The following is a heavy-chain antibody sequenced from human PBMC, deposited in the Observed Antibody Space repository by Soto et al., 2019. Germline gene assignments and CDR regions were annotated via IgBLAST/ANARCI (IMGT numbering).Heavy chain of an antibody. CDR3: ARVAEGRIAVAGRGAFDI. Sequence: GGSLRLSCAASGFTFSSYSMNWVRQAPGKGLEWVSYISSSSSTIYYADSVKGRFTISRDNAKNSLYLQMNSLRAEDTAVYYCARVAEGRIAVAGRGAFDIWGQGTMVTVSS. V-gene: IGHV3-48*01. D-gene: IGHD6-19*01. CDR2: ISSSSSTI. J-gene: IGHJ3*02. CDR1: GFTFSSYS.